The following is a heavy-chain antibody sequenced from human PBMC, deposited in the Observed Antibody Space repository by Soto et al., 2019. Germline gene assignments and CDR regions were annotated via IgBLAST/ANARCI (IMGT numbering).Heavy chain of an antibody. J-gene: IGHJ4*02. CDR1: GLTVPGNA. D-gene: IGHD4-4*01. CDR3: AKDRQYPRDYFHY. V-gene: IGHV3-23*01. Sequence: PGGSLGSPFGVFGLTVPGNAVSWVGKPPGKGLEWVSAISPNGQGIWYADSVKGRFTISRDISRNTVFLQMDSLRAEDTAVYYCAKDRQYPRDYFHYWGQGTLVTVSS. CDR2: ISPNGQGI.